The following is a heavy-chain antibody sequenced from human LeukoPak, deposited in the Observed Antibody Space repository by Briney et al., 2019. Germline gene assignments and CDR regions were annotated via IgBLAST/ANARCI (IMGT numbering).Heavy chain of an antibody. V-gene: IGHV4-61*02. CDR3: AASDCSSTSCYGY. Sequence: SETLSLTCTVSGGSISSGSYYWSWIRQPAGKGLEWIGRIYTSGSTNYNPSLKSRVTISVDTSKNQFSLKLSSVTAADTAVYYCAASDCSSTSCYGYWGQGTLVTVSS. CDR2: IYTSGST. J-gene: IGHJ4*02. D-gene: IGHD2-2*01. CDR1: GGSISSGSYY.